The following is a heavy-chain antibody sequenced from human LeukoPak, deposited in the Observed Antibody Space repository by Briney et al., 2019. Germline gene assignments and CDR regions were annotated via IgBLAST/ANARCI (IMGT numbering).Heavy chain of an antibody. CDR1: GGSISNKY. CDR2: IYYSGST. D-gene: IGHD3-10*01. Sequence: PSETLSLTCTVSGGSISNKYWSWIRQPPGKGLEWIGYIYYSGSTNYNPSLKSRVTISVDTSKNQFSLKLSSVTAADTAVYYCARGQRYYSSYFDYWGQGTLVTVSS. V-gene: IGHV4-59*12. CDR3: ARGQRYYSSYFDY. J-gene: IGHJ4*02.